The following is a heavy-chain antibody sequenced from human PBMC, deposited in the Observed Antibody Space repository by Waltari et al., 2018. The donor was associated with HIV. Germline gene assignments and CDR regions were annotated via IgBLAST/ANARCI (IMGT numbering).Heavy chain of an antibody. J-gene: IGHJ3*02. D-gene: IGHD6-25*01. CDR1: GFSLGDYA. Sequence: QLVESGGALVQPGRSLRLSCVASGFSLGDYAMYWVRQPPGKGLEWVSGISRNGDSVAYAASVKGRFTMSRDNAKRSLYLEMISLKPEDTALYYCTKGRTAAAGFFACDTWGQGTRVIVSS. CDR3: TKGRTAAAGFFACDT. CDR2: ISRNGDSV. V-gene: IGHV3-9*01.